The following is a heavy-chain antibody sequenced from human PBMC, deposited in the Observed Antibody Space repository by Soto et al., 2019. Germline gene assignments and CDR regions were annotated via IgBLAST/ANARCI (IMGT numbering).Heavy chain of an antibody. J-gene: IGHJ6*02. V-gene: IGHV4-39*01. CDR3: ARLTTVTDYYYYGMDV. Sequence: PSETLSLTCTVSGGSISSSSYYWGWIRQPPGKGLEWNGSIYYSGSTYYNPSLKSRVTISVDTSKNQFSLKLSSVTAADTAVYYCARLTTVTDYYYYGMDVWGQGTTVTVSS. CDR1: GGSISSSSYY. CDR2: IYYSGST. D-gene: IGHD4-4*01.